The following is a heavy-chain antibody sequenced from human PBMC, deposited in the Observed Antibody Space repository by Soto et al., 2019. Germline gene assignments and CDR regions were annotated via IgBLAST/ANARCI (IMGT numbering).Heavy chain of an antibody. D-gene: IGHD3-3*01. CDR3: TRDRQSITTFLYYYYGMDV. Sequence: PGGSLRLSCTASGFTFGDYAMSWVRQAPGKGLEWVGFIRSKAYGGTTEYAASVKGRFTISRDDSKSIAYLQMNSLKTEDTAVYYRTRDRQSITTFLYYYYGMDVWGQGTTVTVSS. J-gene: IGHJ6*02. V-gene: IGHV3-49*04. CDR2: IRSKAYGGTT. CDR1: GFTFGDYA.